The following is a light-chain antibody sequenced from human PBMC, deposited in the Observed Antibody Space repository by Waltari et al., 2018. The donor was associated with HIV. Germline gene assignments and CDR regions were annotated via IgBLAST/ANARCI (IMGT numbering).Light chain of an antibody. J-gene: IGLJ2*01. CDR2: RTN. CDR3: AVWDDTLNGPV. V-gene: IGLV1-47*01. Sequence: QSVLTQPPSTSGTSGQRVTISCSGSNSNVGSNSIYWYRQFPGAAPKLLIYRTNRRPSGVADRVSGSKSGTSASLAISGLRSGDEADYYCAVWDDTLNGPVFGGGTRVTVL. CDR1: NSNVGSNS.